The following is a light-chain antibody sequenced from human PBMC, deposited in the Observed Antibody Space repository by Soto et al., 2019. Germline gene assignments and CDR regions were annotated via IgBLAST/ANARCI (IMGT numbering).Light chain of an antibody. CDR2: EDS. V-gene: IGLV3-21*02. Sequence: SYELTQPPSVSVAPGQTARITCGGNNIGRKGVHWYQQKPGQAPVLVVYEDSDRPPGIPERFSGSNSGDTATLTISRVEVGDAADYYCQVWDSSSDHLYVFGTGTKVTVL. J-gene: IGLJ1*01. CDR3: QVWDSSSDHLYV. CDR1: NIGRKG.